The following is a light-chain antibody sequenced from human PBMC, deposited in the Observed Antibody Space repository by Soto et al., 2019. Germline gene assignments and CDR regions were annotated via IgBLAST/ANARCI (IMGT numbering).Light chain of an antibody. CDR1: QDISNY. Sequence: DIQMTQSPSSLSASVGDRVTITCQASQDISNYLNWYQQKPGKAPKLLIFDASNVETGVPSRFSGSGSGTDFTLTIRSLQPEDAATYYCQQYDDLPLTFGGGTKVGIK. J-gene: IGKJ4*01. CDR3: QQYDDLPLT. V-gene: IGKV1-33*01. CDR2: DAS.